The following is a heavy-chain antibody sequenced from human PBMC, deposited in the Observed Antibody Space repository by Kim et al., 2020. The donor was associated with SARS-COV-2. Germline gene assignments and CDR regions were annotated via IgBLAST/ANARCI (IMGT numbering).Heavy chain of an antibody. Sequence: SETLSLTCAVYGGSFSGYYWSWIRQPPGKGLEWIGEINHSGSTNYNPSLKSRVTISVDTSKNQFSLKLSSVTAADTAVYYCARGLSNGSSSQYAFDIWGQGTMVTVSS. J-gene: IGHJ3*02. CDR3: ARGLSNGSSSQYAFDI. V-gene: IGHV4-34*01. CDR2: INHSGST. D-gene: IGHD6-13*01. CDR1: GGSFSGYY.